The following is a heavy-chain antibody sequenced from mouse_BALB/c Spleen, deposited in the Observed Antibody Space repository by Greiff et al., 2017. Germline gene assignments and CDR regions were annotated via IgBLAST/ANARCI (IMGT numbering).Heavy chain of an antibody. D-gene: IGHD2-4*01. V-gene: IGHV1S81*02. CDR3: TRSGDYDGFDY. CDR1: GYTFTSYY. CDR2: INPSNGGT. Sequence: QVQLQQSGAELVKPGASVKLSCKASGYTFTSYYMYWVKQRPGQGLEWIGEINPSNGGTNFNEKFKSKATLTVDKSSSTAYMQLSSLTSEDSAVYYCTRSGDYDGFDYWGQGTTLTVAS. J-gene: IGHJ2*01.